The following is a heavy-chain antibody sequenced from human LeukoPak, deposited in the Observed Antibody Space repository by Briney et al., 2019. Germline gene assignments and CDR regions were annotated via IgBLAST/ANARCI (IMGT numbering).Heavy chain of an antibody. CDR3: ATVYYDFWSGYFETRHFDY. J-gene: IGHJ4*02. V-gene: IGHV4-34*01. D-gene: IGHD3-3*01. Sequence: PSETLSLTXAVYGGSFSGYYWSWIRQPPGKGLEWIGEINHSGSTNYNPSLKSRVTISVDTSKNQFSLKLSSVTAADTAVYYCATVYYDFWSGYFETRHFDYWGQGTLVTVSS. CDR1: GGSFSGYY. CDR2: INHSGST.